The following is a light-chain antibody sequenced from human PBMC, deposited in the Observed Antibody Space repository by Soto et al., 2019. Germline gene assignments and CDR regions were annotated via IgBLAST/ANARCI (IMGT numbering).Light chain of an antibody. CDR2: EGN. V-gene: IGLV2-23*01. CDR1: SSDVGSHDL. CDR3: CSYAGSSTVL. Sequence: QSARTQPASVSGSPGQSITIACTGTSSDVGSHDLVSWYQQFPGKAPKLIIYEGNKRPSGASNRFSGSKSGNTASLTISGLQAEDEADYYCCSYAGSSTVLFGGGTKLTVL. J-gene: IGLJ2*01.